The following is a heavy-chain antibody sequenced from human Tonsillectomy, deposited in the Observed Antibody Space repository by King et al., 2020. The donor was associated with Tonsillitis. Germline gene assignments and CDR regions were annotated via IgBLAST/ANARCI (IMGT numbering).Heavy chain of an antibody. D-gene: IGHD6-19*01. Sequence: VQLVESGGGVVQPGRSLRLSCAASGFTFSSYGMHWVRQAPGKGLEWVAVISYDGSNKYYADSVKGRFTISRDNSKNTLYLQMNSLRAEGTAVYYCAKDTDSSGWYEGGDYWGQGTLVTVSS. CDR1: GFTFSSYG. CDR2: ISYDGSNK. V-gene: IGHV3-30*18. J-gene: IGHJ4*02. CDR3: AKDTDSSGWYEGGDY.